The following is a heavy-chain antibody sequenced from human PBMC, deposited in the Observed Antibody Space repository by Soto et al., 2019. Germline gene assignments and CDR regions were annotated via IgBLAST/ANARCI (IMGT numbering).Heavy chain of an antibody. CDR3: TKDRLTGTAREGMDV. J-gene: IGHJ6*04. CDR2: IGSNGVST. CDR1: GFTFSSYA. D-gene: IGHD1-7*01. Sequence: EVQLLESGGGLVQPGGSLRLSCAASGFTFSSYAMSWVRQAPGKGLEWVSSIGSNGVSTNYADSVKGRFTISRDNSKNTLYLQMNSLKAEDTAIYYCTKDRLTGTAREGMDVWGKGTTVTVSS. V-gene: IGHV3-23*01.